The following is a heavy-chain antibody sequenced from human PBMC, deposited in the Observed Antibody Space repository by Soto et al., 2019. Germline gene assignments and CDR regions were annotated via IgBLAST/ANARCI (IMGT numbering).Heavy chain of an antibody. D-gene: IGHD6-13*01. CDR1: GGSFSGYY. Sequence: LSLTCVVYGGSFSGYYWSWIRQPPWKGLEGIGEINHSGSNNSNPSLKSRVTISVDTSKNQFSLKLSSVTAADTAVYYCARAGYSSSWDKYNWFDPWGQGTPVTVYS. CDR3: ARAGYSSSWDKYNWFDP. CDR2: INHSGSN. J-gene: IGHJ5*02. V-gene: IGHV4-34*01.